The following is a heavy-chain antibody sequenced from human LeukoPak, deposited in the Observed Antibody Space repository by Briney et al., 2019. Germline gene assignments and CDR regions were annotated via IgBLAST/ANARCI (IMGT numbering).Heavy chain of an antibody. CDR3: ARDPPDYGDYVSYYMDV. J-gene: IGHJ6*03. D-gene: IGHD4-17*01. V-gene: IGHV1-2*02. CDR2: INPNSGGT. Sequence: ASVKVSCKASGSTFTGYYMHWVRQAPGQGLEWMGWINPNSGGTNYAQKFQGRVTMTRDTSISTAYMELSRLRSDDTAVYYCARDPPDYGDYVSYYMDVWGKGTTVTVSS. CDR1: GSTFTGYY.